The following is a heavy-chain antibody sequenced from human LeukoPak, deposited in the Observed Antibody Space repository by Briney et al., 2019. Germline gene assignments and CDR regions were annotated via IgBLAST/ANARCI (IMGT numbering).Heavy chain of an antibody. CDR3: AREVGLVGATPLGYMDV. CDR2: IYYSGST. CDR1: GGSISSYY. J-gene: IGHJ6*03. V-gene: IGHV4-59*01. D-gene: IGHD1-26*01. Sequence: SETLSLTCTVSGGSISSYYWSWIRQPPGKGLEWIGYIYYSGSTNYNPSLKSRVTISVDTSKNQFSLKLSSVTAADTAVYYCAREVGLVGATPLGYMDVWGKGTTVTVSS.